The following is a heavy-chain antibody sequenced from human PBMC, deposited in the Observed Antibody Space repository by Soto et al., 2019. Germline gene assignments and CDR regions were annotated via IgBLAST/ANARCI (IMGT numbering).Heavy chain of an antibody. Sequence: PGESLKISCKGSGYSFTSYWIGWVRQMPGKGLEWMGIIYPGDSDTRYSPSFQGQVTISADKSISTAYLQWSSLKASDTAMYYCARLHPRFVGSGWSDYWGQGTLVTVSS. V-gene: IGHV5-51*01. CDR3: ARLHPRFVGSGWSDY. D-gene: IGHD6-19*01. CDR1: GYSFTSYW. CDR2: IYPGDSDT. J-gene: IGHJ4*02.